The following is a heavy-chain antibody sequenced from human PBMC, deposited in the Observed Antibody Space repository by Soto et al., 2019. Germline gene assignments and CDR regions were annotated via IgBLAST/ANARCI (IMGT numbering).Heavy chain of an antibody. CDR1: GFTVSSNY. CDR3: ASEWKHDGLDY. J-gene: IGHJ4*02. Sequence: GGSLRLSCAASGFTVSSNYMSWVRQAPGKGLEWVSVIYSGGSTYYADSVKGRFTISRDNSKSTLYLQMNSLRTEDTAVYYCASEWKHDGLDYWGQGTLVTVSS. D-gene: IGHD5-18*01. V-gene: IGHV3-66*01. CDR2: IYSGGST.